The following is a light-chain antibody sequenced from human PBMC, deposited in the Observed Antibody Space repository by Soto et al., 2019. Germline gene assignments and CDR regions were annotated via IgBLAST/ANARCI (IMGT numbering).Light chain of an antibody. CDR2: GAS. CDR1: QSFSSGY. Sequence: EIVLTQSPGTLSLSPGERATLSCRASQSFSSGYLAWYQQKPGQTPRLLIYGASTRATGIPDRFSGSGSGTEFTLIISRLEPEDFGVSYCQQYGGSFPWTFGQGTKLEIK. V-gene: IGKV3-20*01. J-gene: IGKJ2*02. CDR3: QQYGGSFPWT.